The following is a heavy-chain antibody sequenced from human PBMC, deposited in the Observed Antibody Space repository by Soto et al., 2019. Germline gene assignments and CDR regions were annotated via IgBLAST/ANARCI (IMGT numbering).Heavy chain of an antibody. CDR1: GGSMIGTNYY. V-gene: IGHV4-39*01. CDR2: IYHSGST. Sequence: PSXTLSLTCTVSGGSMIGTNYYWSWIRQPPGRVLEWIGSIYHSGSTYYSPSLKSRVTISIDTSKSQFSLKLRSVTAPDTALYYCARWNDGTHDYWGQGTPVTVSS. CDR3: ARWNDGTHDY. J-gene: IGHJ4*02. D-gene: IGHD1-1*01.